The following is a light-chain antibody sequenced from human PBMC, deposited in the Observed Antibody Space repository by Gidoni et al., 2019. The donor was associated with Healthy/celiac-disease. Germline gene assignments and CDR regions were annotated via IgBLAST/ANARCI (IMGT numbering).Light chain of an antibody. CDR3: QQRSNWPPEVT. V-gene: IGKV3-11*01. CDR1: QSVSSY. Sequence: DIVFTHSPATLSLSPGERATLSCRASQSVSSYLAWYQQKPGQAPRLLIYDASNRATGIPARFSGSGSGTDFTLTISSLEPEDFAVYYCQQRSNWPPEVTFGQGTRLEIK. J-gene: IGKJ5*01. CDR2: DAS.